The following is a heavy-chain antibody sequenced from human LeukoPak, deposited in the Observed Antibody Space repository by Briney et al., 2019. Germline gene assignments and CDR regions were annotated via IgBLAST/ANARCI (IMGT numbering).Heavy chain of an antibody. J-gene: IGHJ3*02. Sequence: GGSLRLSCAASGFTFSSYSMNWVRQAPGKGLEWVSSISTSSIYICYADSVKGRFTISRDNAKKSVHLQMNSLRAEDTAVYYCARGASVVAGSDNALDIWGQGTMVTVSS. V-gene: IGHV3-21*01. CDR2: ISTSSIYI. CDR3: ARGASVVAGSDNALDI. CDR1: GFTFSSYS. D-gene: IGHD6-19*01.